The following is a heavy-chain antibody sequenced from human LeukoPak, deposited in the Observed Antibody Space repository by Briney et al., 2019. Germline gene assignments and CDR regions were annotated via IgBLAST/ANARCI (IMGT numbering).Heavy chain of an antibody. CDR3: AKDSTSYVDTAMVHC. J-gene: IGHJ4*02. Sequence: GGSLRLSCAASGFTFDDYAMHWVRQAPGKGLEWVSGISWNSGSIGYADSVKGRFTISRDNAKNSLYLQMNSLRAEDTALYYCAKDSTSYVDTAMVHCGGEGTLVTVSS. CDR2: ISWNSGSI. V-gene: IGHV3-9*01. D-gene: IGHD5-18*01. CDR1: GFTFDDYA.